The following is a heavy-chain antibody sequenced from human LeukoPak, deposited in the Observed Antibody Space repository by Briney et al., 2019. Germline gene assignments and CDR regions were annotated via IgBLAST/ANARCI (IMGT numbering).Heavy chain of an antibody. CDR3: ARVEDYSSGWYAFDD. D-gene: IGHD6-19*01. Sequence: QPGGSPRLSCAASGFTFSSYEMNWVRQAPGKGLEWVSYISSSGSTIYYADSVKGRFTSSRDNDKNSLYLQMSSLRAEDTAVYYCARVEDYSSGWYAFDDWGQGTLVTVSS. CDR2: ISSSGSTI. J-gene: IGHJ4*02. CDR1: GFTFSSYE. V-gene: IGHV3-48*03.